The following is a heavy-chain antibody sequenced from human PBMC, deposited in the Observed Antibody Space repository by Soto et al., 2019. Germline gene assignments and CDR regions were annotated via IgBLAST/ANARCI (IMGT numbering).Heavy chain of an antibody. CDR3: ASAKGYCSGGSCYSVFSY. D-gene: IGHD2-15*01. J-gene: IGHJ4*02. CDR2: IIPILGIA. Sequence: SVKVSCKASGGTFSSYTISWVRQAPGQGLEWMGRIIPILGIANYAQKFQGRVTITADKSTSTAYMELSSLRSEDTAVYYCASAKGYCSGGSCYSVFSYWGQGTLVTSPQ. V-gene: IGHV1-69*02. CDR1: GGTFSSYT.